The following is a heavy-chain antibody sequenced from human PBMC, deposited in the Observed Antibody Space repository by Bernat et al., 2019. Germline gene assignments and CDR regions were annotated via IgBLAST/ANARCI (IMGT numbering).Heavy chain of an antibody. CDR3: AGANDYHPWRFDP. J-gene: IGHJ5*02. Sequence: QVQLQQWGAGLLKPSETLSLTCAVYGGSFSGYYWSWIRQPPGKGLEWIGEINHSGSTNYNPSLKSRVTISVDTSKNQFSLKLSSVTAADTAVYYCAGANDYHPWRFDPWGQGTLVTVSS. CDR1: GGSFSGYY. V-gene: IGHV4-34*01. D-gene: IGHD4-17*01. CDR2: INHSGST.